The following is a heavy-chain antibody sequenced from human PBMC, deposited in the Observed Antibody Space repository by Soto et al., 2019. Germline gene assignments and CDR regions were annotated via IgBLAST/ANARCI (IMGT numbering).Heavy chain of an antibody. CDR2: IKSKTDGGTT. Sequence: EVQLVESGGGLVKPGGSLRLSCAVSGFTFDKVWMNWVRQAPGKGLEWVGRIKSKTDGGTTDYAAPVKGRFTISRDDSKNMLYLQMNSVTTVDTGMYFCTTGRDDLLYWGQGTLVTVPS. V-gene: IGHV3-15*07. CDR3: TTGRDDLLY. J-gene: IGHJ4*02. D-gene: IGHD1-26*01. CDR1: GFTFDKVW.